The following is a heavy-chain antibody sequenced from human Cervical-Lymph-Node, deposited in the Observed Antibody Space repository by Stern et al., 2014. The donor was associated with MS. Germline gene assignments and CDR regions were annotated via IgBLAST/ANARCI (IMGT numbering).Heavy chain of an antibody. Sequence: EVQLVESGGGLVKPGGSLRLSCTGSGFTFSGYTMNWVRQAPGKGLEWVSSIISSSRYIYYSDSVKGRFTISRDNVNSSVYLHMDSLRVEDTAVYFCARVKDGRWAHWGQGTLVTVSS. D-gene: IGHD4-23*01. CDR2: IISSSRYI. J-gene: IGHJ1*01. CDR3: ARVKDGRWAH. V-gene: IGHV3-21*02. CDR1: GFTFSGYT.